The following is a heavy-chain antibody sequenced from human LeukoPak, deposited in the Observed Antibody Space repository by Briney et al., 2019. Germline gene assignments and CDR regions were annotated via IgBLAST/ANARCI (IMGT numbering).Heavy chain of an antibody. CDR1: GGSISSYY. V-gene: IGHV4-59*01. CDR2: IYYSGST. J-gene: IGHJ5*02. D-gene: IGHD1-1*01. Sequence: SETLFLTCTVSGGSISSYYWSWIRQPPGKGLEWIGYIYYSGSTNYNPSLKSRVTISVDTSKNQFSLKLSSVTAADTAVYYCARSGINIRAGWNWFDPWGQGTLVTVSS. CDR3: ARSGINIRAGWNWFDP.